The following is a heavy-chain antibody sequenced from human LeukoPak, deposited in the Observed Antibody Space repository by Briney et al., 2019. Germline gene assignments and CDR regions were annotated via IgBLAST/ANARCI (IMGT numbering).Heavy chain of an antibody. CDR3: ARVSRPRAVLDAFDI. CDR1: GFTFSSYW. V-gene: IGHV3-7*01. Sequence: PGGSLRLSCAASGFTFSSYWMSWVRQAPGKGLEWVANIKQDGSEKYYVDSVKGRFTISRDNAKNSLYLQMNSLRAEDTAVYYCARVSRPRAVLDAFDIWGQGTMVTVSS. J-gene: IGHJ3*02. CDR2: IKQDGSEK.